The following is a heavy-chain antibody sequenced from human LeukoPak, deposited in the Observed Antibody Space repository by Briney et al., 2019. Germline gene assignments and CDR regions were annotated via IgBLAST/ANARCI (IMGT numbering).Heavy chain of an antibody. CDR3: AIGFIAAAGNKAFDI. D-gene: IGHD6-13*01. Sequence: RGESLKISCKGSGYSFTSYWIGWVRQMPGKGLEWMGIIYPGDSDTRYSPSFQGQVTISADKSISTAYLQWSSLKASDTAMYYCAIGFIAAAGNKAFDIWGQGTMVTVSS. V-gene: IGHV5-51*01. CDR2: IYPGDSDT. CDR1: GYSFTSYW. J-gene: IGHJ3*02.